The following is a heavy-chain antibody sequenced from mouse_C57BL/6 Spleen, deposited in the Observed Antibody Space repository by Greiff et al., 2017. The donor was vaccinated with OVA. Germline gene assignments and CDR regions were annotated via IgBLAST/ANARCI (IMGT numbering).Heavy chain of an antibody. D-gene: IGHD1-1*01. CDR3: TTAGITTVVADAMDY. CDR2: IDPENGDT. V-gene: IGHV14-4*01. Sequence: VQLQQSGAELVRPGASVKLSCTASGFNIKDDYMHWVKQRPEQGLEWIGWIDPENGDTEYASKFQGKATITADTSSNPAYLQLSSRTSEDTAVYDCTTAGITTVVADAMDYWGQGTSVTVSS. CDR1: GFNIKDDY. J-gene: IGHJ4*01.